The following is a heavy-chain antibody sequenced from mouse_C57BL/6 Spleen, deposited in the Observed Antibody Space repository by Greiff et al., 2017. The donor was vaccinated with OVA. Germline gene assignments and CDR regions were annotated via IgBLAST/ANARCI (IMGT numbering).Heavy chain of an antibody. CDR2: INPSSGYT. D-gene: IGHD2-3*01. CDR1: GYTFTSYT. J-gene: IGHJ2*01. V-gene: IGHV1-4*01. CDR3: ARIDDYLDY. Sequence: VQRVESGAELARPGASVKMSCKASGYTFTSYTMHWVKQRPGQGLEWIGYINPSSGYTKYNQKFKDKATLTADKSSSTAYMQLSSLTSEDSAVYYCARIDDYLDYWGQGTTLTVSS.